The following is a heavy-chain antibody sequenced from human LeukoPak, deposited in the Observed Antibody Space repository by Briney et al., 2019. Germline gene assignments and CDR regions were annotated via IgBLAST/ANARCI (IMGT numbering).Heavy chain of an antibody. CDR2: ISYDGSNK. V-gene: IGHV3-30*18. Sequence: GGSLRLSCAASGFTFRSYAMHWDRQAPGKGLEWVAVISYDGSNKYFGDSVKGRFTISRDNSKNTLYLQMDSLRAEDTAIYYCAKAVTSDYHSLYYNYYMDVWGKGTTVTVSS. D-gene: IGHD3-10*01. CDR1: GFTFRSYA. J-gene: IGHJ6*03. CDR3: AKAVTSDYHSLYYNYYMDV.